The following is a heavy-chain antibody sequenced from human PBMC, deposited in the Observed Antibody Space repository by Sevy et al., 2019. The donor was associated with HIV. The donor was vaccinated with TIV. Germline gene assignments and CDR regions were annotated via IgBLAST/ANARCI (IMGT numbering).Heavy chain of an antibody. CDR2: ISPHNGDT. Sequence: ASVKVSCKVSGYTFSTYRITWVRQAPGQGLQWMGWISPHNGDTNYAQKLQGRVSMITDSSTTTDYMELKSLRSDDTAVYYCARAYCSGGSCFSLAFWGQGTLVTVSS. D-gene: IGHD2-15*01. CDR1: GYTFSTYR. V-gene: IGHV1-18*01. CDR3: ARAYCSGGSCFSLAF. J-gene: IGHJ4*02.